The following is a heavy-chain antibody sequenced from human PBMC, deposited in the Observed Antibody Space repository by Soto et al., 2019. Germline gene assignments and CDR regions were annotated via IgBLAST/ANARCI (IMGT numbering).Heavy chain of an antibody. Sequence: QVLLVQSGAEVKKPGASVKVSCKAAGYTFSSNYLHWVRQAPGKGLEWMGSINPSPGSVSYAQKFQGRVTITSDLSTSTVDKERSSLRSDDSAVYYCAREKGPRLPERFIDLWGRGTLSTVSS. CDR1: GYTFSSNY. V-gene: IGHV1-46*01. D-gene: IGHD1-1*01. CDR2: INPSPGSV. J-gene: IGHJ2*01. CDR3: AREKGPRLPERFIDL.